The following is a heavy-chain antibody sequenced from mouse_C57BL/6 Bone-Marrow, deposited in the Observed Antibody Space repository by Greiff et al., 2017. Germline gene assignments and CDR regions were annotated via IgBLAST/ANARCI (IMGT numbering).Heavy chain of an antibody. J-gene: IGHJ2*01. CDR3: ARGAYYYGIPYYFDY. CDR2: IHPNSGST. V-gene: IGHV1-64*01. Sequence: VQLQQPGAELVKPGASVKLSCKASGYTFTSYWMHWVKQRPGQGLEWIGMIHPNSGSTNYNEKFKSKATLTVDKSSSTSYMQLSILTSEDSAVYYCARGAYYYGIPYYFDYWGQGTTLTVSS. D-gene: IGHD1-1*01. CDR1: GYTFTSYW.